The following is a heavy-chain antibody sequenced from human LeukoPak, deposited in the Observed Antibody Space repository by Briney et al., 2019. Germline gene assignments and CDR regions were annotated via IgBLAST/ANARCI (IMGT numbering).Heavy chain of an antibody. V-gene: IGHV3-48*04. CDR3: ARDQPAVTTIDY. D-gene: IGHD4-17*01. CDR2: ISSSSTI. Sequence: GGSLRLSCAASGFTFSSYSMNWVRQAPGKGLEWVSYISSSSTIYYADSVKGRFTISRDNAKNSLYLQMNSLRAEDTAVYYCARDQPAVTTIDYWGQGTLVTVSS. CDR1: GFTFSSYS. J-gene: IGHJ4*02.